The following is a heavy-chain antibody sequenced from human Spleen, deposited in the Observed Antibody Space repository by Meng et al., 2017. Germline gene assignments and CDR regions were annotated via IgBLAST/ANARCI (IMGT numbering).Heavy chain of an antibody. CDR3: ARVLQRGYSYGPFDY. V-gene: IGHV6-1*01. D-gene: IGHD5-18*01. J-gene: IGHJ4*02. CDR1: GDSVSTTSAT. Sequence: QVQLQQSGPGLVKPSQTLSLSCAISGDSVSTTSATWNWIRQSPSRGLEWLGRTYYRSKWYSGYSLSVKSRMTVNPDASNNQFSLQLNSVTPEDTAVYYCARVLQRGYSYGPFDYRGQGTLVTVSS. CDR2: TYYRSKWYS.